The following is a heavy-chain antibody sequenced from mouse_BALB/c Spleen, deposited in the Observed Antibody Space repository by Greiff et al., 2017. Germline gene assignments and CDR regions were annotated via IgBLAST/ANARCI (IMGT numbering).Heavy chain of an antibody. CDR2: INPSTGYT. CDR1: GYTFTSYW. J-gene: IGHJ4*01. Sequence: VQLQQSGAELAKPGASVKMSCKASGYTFTSYWMHWVKQRPGQGLEWIGYINPSTGYTEYNQKFKDKATLTADKSSSTAYMQLSSLTSEDSAVYYCARPPIPVWGSIAFYAMDYWGQGTSVTVSS. D-gene: IGHD2-12*01. V-gene: IGHV1-7*01. CDR3: ARPPIPVWGSIAFYAMDY.